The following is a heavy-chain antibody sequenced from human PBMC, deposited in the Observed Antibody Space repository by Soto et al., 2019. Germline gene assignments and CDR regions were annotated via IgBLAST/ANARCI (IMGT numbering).Heavy chain of an antibody. V-gene: IGHV4-34*01. D-gene: IGHD6-6*01. CDR1: GGSFSGYY. Sequence: PSETLSLTCAVYGGSFSGYYWSWIRQPPGKGLEWIGEINHSGSTNYNPSLKSRVTISVDTSKNQFSLKLSSVTAADTAVYYCASLTYSSSSFWFDPWGQGTLVTVSS. J-gene: IGHJ5*02. CDR3: ASLTYSSSSFWFDP. CDR2: INHSGST.